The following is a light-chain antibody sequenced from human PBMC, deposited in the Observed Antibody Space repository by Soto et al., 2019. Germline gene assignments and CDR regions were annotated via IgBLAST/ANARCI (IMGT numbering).Light chain of an antibody. CDR2: DGS. CDR1: SSDVGGYNY. Sequence: QSALTQPASVSGSPGQSITISCTGTSSDVGGYNYVSWYQQHPGKAPKLMIYDGSNRPSGFSNRFSGSQSGNTACLTISGLQAEDEAHYYCSSYTSRSTLYVVFGGGTKLTVL. CDR3: SSYTSRSTLYVV. V-gene: IGLV2-14*01. J-gene: IGLJ2*01.